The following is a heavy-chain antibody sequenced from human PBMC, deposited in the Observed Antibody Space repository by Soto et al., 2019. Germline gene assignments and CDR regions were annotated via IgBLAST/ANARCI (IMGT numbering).Heavy chain of an antibody. J-gene: IGHJ4*02. CDR3: ASLTFRGYCSGGSCYDY. CDR1: GGSISSSSYY. D-gene: IGHD2-15*01. Sequence: QLQLQESGPGLVKPSETLSLTCTVSGGSISSSSYYWGWIRQPPGKGLEWIGSIYYSGSTYYNPSLKSRVTITVDTSKNQFSLKLSSVPAAATAVYYCASLTFRGYCSGGSCYDYWGQGTLVTVSS. CDR2: IYYSGST. V-gene: IGHV4-39*01.